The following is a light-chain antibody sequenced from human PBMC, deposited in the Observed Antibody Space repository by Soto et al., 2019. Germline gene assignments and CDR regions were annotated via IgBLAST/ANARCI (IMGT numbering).Light chain of an antibody. Sequence: QSALTQPASVSGSPGQSITISCTGTSSDVGAYNYVSWYQQHPGKAPKFIIYGVSNRSSGVSNRFSASKSGNTASLTISGLQAEDEAEYYCSSYTGSSTLVVFGGGTKLTVL. V-gene: IGLV2-14*01. CDR2: GVS. CDR3: SSYTGSSTLVV. J-gene: IGLJ2*01. CDR1: SSDVGAYNY.